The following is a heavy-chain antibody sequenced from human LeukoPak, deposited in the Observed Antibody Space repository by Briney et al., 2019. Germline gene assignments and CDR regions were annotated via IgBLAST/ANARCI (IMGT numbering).Heavy chain of an antibody. J-gene: IGHJ3*01. CDR3: ASALFIENAFDV. Sequence: KPSETLSLTCSVSGGSISTSNYYWGWIRQPPGKGLEWIATIFYRGTTNYNPSLRGRVTISVDTSKNQFSLNLTSVTAADTAVYYCASALFIENAFDVWGQGTMVTVSS. CDR1: GGSISTSNYY. V-gene: IGHV4-39*07. CDR2: IFYRGTT. D-gene: IGHD1-26*01.